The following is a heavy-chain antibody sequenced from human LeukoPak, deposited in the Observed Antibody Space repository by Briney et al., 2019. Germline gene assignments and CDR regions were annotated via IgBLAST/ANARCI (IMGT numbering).Heavy chain of an antibody. CDR3: AIPRFTGYVYIEY. J-gene: IGHJ4*02. Sequence: PGRSLRLSCAASGFTFSSYGMNWVREAPGKGREWVVIIWYDGTNKYYADPVKGRFTISRDNSKNTVYLQMNSLRAEDTAVSYCAIPRFTGYVYIEYWGQGTLVTVSS. CDR1: GFTFSSYG. V-gene: IGHV3-33*01. CDR2: IWYDGTNK. D-gene: IGHD5-12*01.